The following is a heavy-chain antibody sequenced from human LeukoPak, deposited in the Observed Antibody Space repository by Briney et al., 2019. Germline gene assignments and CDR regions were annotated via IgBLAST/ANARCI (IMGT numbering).Heavy chain of an antibody. D-gene: IGHD7-27*01. CDR2: IYYSGST. Sequence: SETLSLTCTVSGGSISSAGYYWSWLRQHPGKGLEWIGYIYYSGSTYYNPSLKSRVTISVDTSKNQFSLKLSSVTAADTAVYYCARVGIVLPDYWGQGTLVTVSS. V-gene: IGHV4-31*03. J-gene: IGHJ4*02. CDR3: ARVGIVLPDY. CDR1: GGSISSAGYY.